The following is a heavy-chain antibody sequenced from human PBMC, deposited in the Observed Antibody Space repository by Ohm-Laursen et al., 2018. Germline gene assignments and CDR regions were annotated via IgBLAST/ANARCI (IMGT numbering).Heavy chain of an antibody. V-gene: IGHV3-11*01. J-gene: IGHJ4*02. Sequence: SLRLSCAASGFTFSDYYMSWIRQAPGKGLEWVSYISSSGSTIYYADSVKGRFTISRDNAKNSLYLQMSSLRAEDTAVYYCARVTWNDFTDYWGQGTLVTVSS. D-gene: IGHD1-1*01. CDR1: GFTFSDYY. CDR2: ISSSGSTI. CDR3: ARVTWNDFTDY.